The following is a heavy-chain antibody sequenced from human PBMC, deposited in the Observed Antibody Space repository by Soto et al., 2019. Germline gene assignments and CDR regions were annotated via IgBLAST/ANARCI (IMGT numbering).Heavy chain of an antibody. J-gene: IGHJ4*02. CDR1: GFTFSSYA. V-gene: IGHV3-23*01. CDR2: ISGSGGST. Sequence: GGSLRLSCAASGFTFSSYAMSWVRQAPGKGLEWVSAISGSGGSTYYADSVKGRFTISRDNSKNTLYLQMNSLRAEDTAVYYCRGTGDILTFDYWGQGTLVTVSS. CDR3: RGTGDILTFDY. D-gene: IGHD3-9*01.